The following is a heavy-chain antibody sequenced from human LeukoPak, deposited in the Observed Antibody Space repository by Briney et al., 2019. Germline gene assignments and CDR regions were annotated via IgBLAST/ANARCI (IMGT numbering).Heavy chain of an antibody. J-gene: IGHJ4*02. CDR1: GFTFSSYE. D-gene: IGHD5-18*01. V-gene: IGHV3-48*03. CDR2: ISSSGISI. Sequence: GGSLRLSCTASGFTFSSYEMNWVRQAPGKGLEWISYISSSGISIYYADSVRGRFTISRDNDKNSLYLQMNNLRAEDTAVYFCARVGWIQLWYGDYWGQGTLVTVSS. CDR3: ARVGWIQLWYGDY.